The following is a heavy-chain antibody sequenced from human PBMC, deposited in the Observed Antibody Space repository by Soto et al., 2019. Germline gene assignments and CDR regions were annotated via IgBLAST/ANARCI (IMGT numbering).Heavy chain of an antibody. CDR1: GGSFSGYY. Sequence: ASETLSLTCAVNGGSFSGYYWSWIRQPPGRGLEWIGEINHSGRTNLNPSLKSRVSTSVDTSKNHFSLRLSSVTAADTAVYYCARGPRCINPSCCNDCYHFGLDVWGQWTTVTVSS. CDR3: ARGPRCINPSCCNDCYHFGLDV. D-gene: IGHD2-2*01. V-gene: IGHV4-34*01. J-gene: IGHJ6*02. CDR2: INHSGRT.